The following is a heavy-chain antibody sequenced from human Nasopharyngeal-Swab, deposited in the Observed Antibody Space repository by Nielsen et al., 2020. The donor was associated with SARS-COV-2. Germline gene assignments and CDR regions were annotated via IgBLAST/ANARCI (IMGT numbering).Heavy chain of an antibody. CDR2: ISTDGSGT. D-gene: IGHD2-15*01. CDR1: GFTFSSYW. J-gene: IGHJ4*02. CDR3: ARREGFCSGGTCYLDY. Sequence: ESLKISCSASGFTFSSYWMHWVRQLPGKGLVWVARISTDGSGTNYADSVKGRFTVSSDNAKNTLYLQMNSLRAEDTAVYYCARREGFCSGGTCYLDYWGQGTLVTVSS. V-gene: IGHV3-74*01.